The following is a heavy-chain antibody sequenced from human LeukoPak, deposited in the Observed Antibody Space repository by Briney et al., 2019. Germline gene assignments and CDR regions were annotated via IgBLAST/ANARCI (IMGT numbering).Heavy chain of an antibody. V-gene: IGHV1-2*02. D-gene: IGHD4-17*01. CDR1: GYTFTGYY. J-gene: IGHJ5*02. CDR2: INPNSGGT. Sequence: ASVKVSCKASGYTFTGYYMHWVRQAPGQGLEWMGWINPNSGGTNYAQKFQGRVTMTRDTSISTAYMELSRLRSDDAAVYYCARDAPGTVTTLLHWFDPWGQGTLVTVSS. CDR3: ARDAPGTVTTLLHWFDP.